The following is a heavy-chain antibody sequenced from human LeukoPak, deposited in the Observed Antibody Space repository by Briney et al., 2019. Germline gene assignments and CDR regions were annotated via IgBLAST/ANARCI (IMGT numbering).Heavy chain of an antibody. D-gene: IGHD3-22*01. V-gene: IGHV4-59*01. CDR2: IYYNGST. CDR3: ANDRVLYLRCSGYSTRFDY. CDR1: GGFHSRYY. J-gene: IGHJ4*02. Sequence: PSETLSLTCTFSGGFHSRYYWNWIRQPPGKGLEWIGYIYYNGSTNYTPSLKSRVTISLDTSKNQFSLKLRSVTAADTAVYYFANDRVLYLRCSGYSTRFDYWGQGTLVTVSS.